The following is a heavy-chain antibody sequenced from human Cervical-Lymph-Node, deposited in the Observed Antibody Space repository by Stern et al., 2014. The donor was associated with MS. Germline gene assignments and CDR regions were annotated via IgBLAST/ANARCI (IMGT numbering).Heavy chain of an antibody. CDR2: IYYSGST. V-gene: IGHV4-59*01. J-gene: IGHJ4*02. CDR3: ARVFQYSSSTHFDY. CDR1: GGSISSNY. Sequence: VQLEESGPGLVKPSETLSLTCAVSGGSISSNYWSWIRQPPGKGLEWIGYIYYSGSTTYNPALKSRVTISVDTSKNQFSLKVNSVTAADTAVYYCARVFQYSSSTHFDYWGQGTLVTVSS. D-gene: IGHD6-6*01.